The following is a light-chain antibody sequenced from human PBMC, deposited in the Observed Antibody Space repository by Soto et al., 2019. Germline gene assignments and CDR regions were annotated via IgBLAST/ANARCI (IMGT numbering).Light chain of an antibody. J-gene: IGKJ5*01. V-gene: IGKV1-12*01. Sequence: DIQMTQSPSSVSASVGDRVTITCRASQGISRWLAWYQKKLGRAPKLLIYAASSLQSGVTVRFSGSGSGTHFNISISSLEPEDVATYFCHQLASLPLTFGQGTRLEIK. CDR1: QGISRW. CDR3: HQLASLPLT. CDR2: AAS.